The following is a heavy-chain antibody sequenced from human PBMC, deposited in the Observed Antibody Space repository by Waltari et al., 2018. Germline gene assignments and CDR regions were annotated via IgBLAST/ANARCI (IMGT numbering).Heavy chain of an antibody. CDR2: INPNSGGT. Sequence: QVQLVQSGAEVKKPGASVKVSCKASGYTFTGYYMHWVRQAPGQGLEWMGWINPNSGGTNYAQKFQGRVTMTRDTSISTAYMELSRLRSDDTAVYYCARDAKWELLKGRYAFDIWGQGTMVTVSS. CDR3: ARDAKWELLKGRYAFDI. J-gene: IGHJ3*02. V-gene: IGHV1-2*02. D-gene: IGHD1-26*01. CDR1: GYTFTGYY.